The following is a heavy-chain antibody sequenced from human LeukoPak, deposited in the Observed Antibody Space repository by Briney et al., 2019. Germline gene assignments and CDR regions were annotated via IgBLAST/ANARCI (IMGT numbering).Heavy chain of an antibody. CDR2: INPNSGGT. V-gene: IGHV1-2*02. D-gene: IGHD3-9*01. J-gene: IGHJ6*02. CDR1: GYTFTGYY. Sequence: ASVKVSCKASGYTFTGYYMHWVRQAPGQGLEWMGWINPNSGGTNYAQKFRGRVTMTRDTSISTAYMELSRLRSDDTAVYYCARDLNTYYDTRYYYDGMDVWGQGTTVTVSS. CDR3: ARDLNTYYDTRYYYDGMDV.